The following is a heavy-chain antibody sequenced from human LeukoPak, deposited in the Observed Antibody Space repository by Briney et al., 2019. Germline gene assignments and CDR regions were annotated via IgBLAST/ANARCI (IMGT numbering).Heavy chain of an antibody. Sequence: SETLSLTCTVSGGPISSYYWSWIRQPPGKGLEWIGYIHDSGITNYNPSLKSRVTMSVDTSKNQFSLKLRSVTPADTAVYYCARDMARPYFFDYRGQGTLVTVSS. D-gene: IGHD5-24*01. V-gene: IGHV4-59*01. CDR2: IHDSGIT. J-gene: IGHJ4*02. CDR3: ARDMARPYFFDY. CDR1: GGPISSYY.